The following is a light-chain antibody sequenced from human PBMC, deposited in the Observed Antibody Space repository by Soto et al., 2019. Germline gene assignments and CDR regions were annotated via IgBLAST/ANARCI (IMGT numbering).Light chain of an antibody. J-gene: IGKJ4*01. Sequence: EIVLTQSPATLSLSPGERASISCRASQSVSSSLAWYHQKPGQSPMLLVYDASNKATGIPARFSGSGSGADFALTISSRDPEDFAAYYCQQRSTCPPLTFGGGTKVEIK. CDR1: QSVSSS. CDR2: DAS. CDR3: QQRSTCPPLT. V-gene: IGKV3-11*01.